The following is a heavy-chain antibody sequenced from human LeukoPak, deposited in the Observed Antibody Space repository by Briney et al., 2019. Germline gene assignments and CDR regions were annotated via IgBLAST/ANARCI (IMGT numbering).Heavy chain of an antibody. CDR3: ARVPGYDSSGYFDY. CDR1: GFAFSSYA. D-gene: IGHD3-22*01. CDR2: ISYDGSNK. V-gene: IGHV3-30-3*01. Sequence: PSGGSLRLSCAASGFAFSSYAMHWVRQAPGKGLEWVAVISYDGSNKYYADSVKGRFTISRDNSKNTLYLQMNSLRAEDTAVYYCARVPGYDSSGYFDYWGQGILVTVSA. J-gene: IGHJ4*02.